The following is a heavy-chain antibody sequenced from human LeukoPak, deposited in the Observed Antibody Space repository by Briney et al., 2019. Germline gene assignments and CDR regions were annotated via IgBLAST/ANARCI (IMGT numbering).Heavy chain of an antibody. CDR3: ARNFYALPYYYYGMDV. D-gene: IGHD2-2*01. J-gene: IGHJ6*02. V-gene: IGHV3-30-3*01. CDR2: ISYDGSNK. Sequence: PGGSLRLSCAASGFTFSSYAMHWVRQAPGKGLEWVAVISYDGSNKYYADSVKGRFTISRDNSKNTLYLQMNSLRAEDTAVYYCARNFYALPYYYYGMDVWGQGTTVTVSS. CDR1: GFTFSSYA.